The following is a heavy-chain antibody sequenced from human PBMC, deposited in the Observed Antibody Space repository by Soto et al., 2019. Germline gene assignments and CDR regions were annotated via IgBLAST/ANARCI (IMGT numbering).Heavy chain of an antibody. V-gene: IGHV1-2*04. Sequence: ASVKVSCKASGYTFTGYYMHWVRQAPGQGLEWMGWINPNSGGTNYAQKFQGWVTMTRDTSISTAYMELSRLRSDDTAVYYCARATQTGDFSSYAFDIWGQGTMVTVSS. J-gene: IGHJ3*02. D-gene: IGHD7-27*01. CDR3: ARATQTGDFSSYAFDI. CDR1: GYTFTGYY. CDR2: INPNSGGT.